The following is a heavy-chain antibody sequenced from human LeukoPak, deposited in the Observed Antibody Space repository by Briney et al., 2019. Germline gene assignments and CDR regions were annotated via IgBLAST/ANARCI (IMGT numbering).Heavy chain of an antibody. D-gene: IGHD5-18*01. Sequence: ASVKVSCKASGYTFTDYYMHWVRQAPGQGLEWMGWINLNSRGTNYAQKFQGRVTMTRDTSISTAYMELNRLRSDDTAVYYCARDSAPGDTYGLLGIDSWGQGTLVTVSS. CDR1: GYTFTDYY. CDR3: ARDSAPGDTYGLLGIDS. J-gene: IGHJ4*02. V-gene: IGHV1-2*02. CDR2: INLNSRGT.